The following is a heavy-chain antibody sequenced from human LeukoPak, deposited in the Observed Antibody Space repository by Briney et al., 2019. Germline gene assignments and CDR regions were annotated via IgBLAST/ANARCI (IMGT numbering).Heavy chain of an antibody. V-gene: IGHV3-21*04. CDR3: ARVGGSFYYYYMDV. CDR2: ISSSSSYI. D-gene: IGHD1-26*01. J-gene: IGHJ6*03. Sequence: GGALRLSCAAPGFTFSSYSMNWVRQALGKGLEWVSSISSSSSYIYYADSVKGRFTISKDNAKNSLYLQMNRLRAEDTALYYCARVGGSFYYYYMDVWGKGTTVTVSS. CDR1: GFTFSSYS.